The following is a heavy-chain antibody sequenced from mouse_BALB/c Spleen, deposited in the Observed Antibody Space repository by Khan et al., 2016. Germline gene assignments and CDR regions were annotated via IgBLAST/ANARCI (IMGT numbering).Heavy chain of an antibody. J-gene: IGHJ3*01. Sequence: EVQLQESGPGLVKPSQSLSLTCTVTGYSITSDYAWYWIRQFPGNKLEWMGYIDSSGSTTYNPSLKSRVSITRDTSKNQIFLQLNSVTTEDTATYYCAPACFFFIYWGQGTLVTVPA. D-gene: IGHD1-1*01. CDR3: APACFFFIY. CDR1: GYSITSDYA. V-gene: IGHV3-2*02. CDR2: IDSSGST.